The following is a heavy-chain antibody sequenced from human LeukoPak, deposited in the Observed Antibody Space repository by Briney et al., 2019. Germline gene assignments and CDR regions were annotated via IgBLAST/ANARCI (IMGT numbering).Heavy chain of an antibody. J-gene: IGHJ4*02. D-gene: IGHD3-10*01. CDR2: VYYSGST. CDR3: ARASGSSYVVFFFDY. Sequence: PSETLSLTCTVSGDSISTYYWSWIRQPPGKGLEWIGYVYYSGSTTYNPSLKSRVTISVDTSKNQFSLKLTSVTAADTAVYYRARASGSSYVVFFFDYWGQGTLVTVSS. CDR1: GDSISTYY. V-gene: IGHV4-59*01.